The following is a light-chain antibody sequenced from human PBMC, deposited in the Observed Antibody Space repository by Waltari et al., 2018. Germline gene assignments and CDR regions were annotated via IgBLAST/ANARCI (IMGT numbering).Light chain of an antibody. CDR3: QQRSNGPYT. V-gene: IGKV3-11*01. J-gene: IGKJ2*01. CDR1: QTVRTF. Sequence: EIVLTQSPATLSLSPGERATLSCRASQTVRTFLAWYQQKPGQAPRLLIFDASSRATGIPAKFRGSGSGTDFTLTVSNLEPEDFAVYYCQQRSNGPYTFGQGTRVDIK. CDR2: DAS.